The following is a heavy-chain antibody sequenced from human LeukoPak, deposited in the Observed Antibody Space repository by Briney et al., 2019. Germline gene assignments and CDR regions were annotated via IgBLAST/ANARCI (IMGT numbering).Heavy chain of an antibody. CDR2: INSDGSST. V-gene: IGHV3-74*01. D-gene: IGHD6-13*01. CDR1: GFTFGSYW. J-gene: IGHJ4*02. CDR3: AKNAAGTIFHFDY. Sequence: GGSLRLSCAASGFTFGSYWMHWVRQAPGKGLVWVSRINSDGSSTSYADSVKGRFTIARDNAKNTLYLQMNSLRAEDTAVYYCAKNAAGTIFHFDYWGQGTLVTVSS.